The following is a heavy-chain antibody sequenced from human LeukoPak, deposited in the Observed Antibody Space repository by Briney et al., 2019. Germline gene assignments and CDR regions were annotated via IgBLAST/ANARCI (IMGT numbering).Heavy chain of an antibody. CDR3: ARGGRGIQLWKYFDY. Sequence: PSESLSLTCAVDGGSFIGYYWSWIRHPPRKGLGWIGEINHIGSANYKPSPKSRVTISVDTSKNQFSLKLSSVTAADTAVYYCARGGRGIQLWKYFDYWGQGTLVTVSS. V-gene: IGHV4-34*01. J-gene: IGHJ4*02. CDR1: GGSFIGYY. CDR2: INHIGSA. D-gene: IGHD5-18*01.